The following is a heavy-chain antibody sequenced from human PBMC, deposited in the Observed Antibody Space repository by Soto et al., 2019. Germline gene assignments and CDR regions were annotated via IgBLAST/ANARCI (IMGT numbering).Heavy chain of an antibody. D-gene: IGHD1-26*01. CDR2: ISSSSSYI. J-gene: IGHJ6*02. CDR1: GLTFSSYS. V-gene: IGHV3-21*01. CDR3: ARKWDYYGMDV. Sequence: GGSLILSCAASGLTFSSYSMNWVRQAPGKGLEWVSSISSSSSYIYYADSVKGRFTISRDNAKNSLYLQMNSLRAEDTAVYYCARKWDYYGMDVWGQGTTVTVSS.